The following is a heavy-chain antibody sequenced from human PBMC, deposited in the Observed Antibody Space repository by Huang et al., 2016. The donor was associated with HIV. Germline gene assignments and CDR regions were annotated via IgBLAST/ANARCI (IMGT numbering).Heavy chain of an antibody. D-gene: IGHD3-10*01. CDR1: GGSITDSNYY. J-gene: IGHJ4*02. CDR3: ARHFGSWSGYFDS. CDR2: SYYSGDT. V-gene: IGHV4-39*01. Sequence: QLQLQESGPGLVRPSETLSLICTVSGGSITDSNYYGGWIRQPPGKGLEWIWSSYYSGDTDYNPSLKSRVTMSLDTSKNRFSLDIRSVAVADTAIYYCARHFGSWSGYFDSWGQGTLVPVSS.